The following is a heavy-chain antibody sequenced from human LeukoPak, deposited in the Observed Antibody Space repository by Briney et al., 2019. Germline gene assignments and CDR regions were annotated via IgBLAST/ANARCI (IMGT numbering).Heavy chain of an antibody. CDR1: GFTFNNYN. J-gene: IGHJ4*02. CDR3: ARDFGWGLRCYDY. V-gene: IGHV3-48*01. CDR2: ISSSSSTI. Sequence: GGSLRLSCAASGFTFNNYNIHWVRQAPGKGLEWVSYISSSSSTIYYADSVKGRFTISRDNAKNSLYLQMHSLRAEDTAVYYCARDFGWGLRCYDYWGQGTLVTVSS. D-gene: IGHD5-12*01.